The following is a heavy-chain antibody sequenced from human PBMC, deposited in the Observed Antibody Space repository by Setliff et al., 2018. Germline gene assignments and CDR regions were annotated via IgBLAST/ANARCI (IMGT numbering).Heavy chain of an antibody. Sequence: SETLSLTCTVSGGSINSGSYYWSWIRQPAGKGLEWIGRIYSRGSTNYNPSLKSRVTVSLDASKNQFSLKLDSVTAADTAVYYCARVAAYSSSWYDYYYGMDVWGQGTTVTVSS. V-gene: IGHV4-61*02. J-gene: IGHJ6*02. D-gene: IGHD6-13*01. CDR1: GGSINSGSYY. CDR3: ARVAAYSSSWYDYYYGMDV. CDR2: IYSRGST.